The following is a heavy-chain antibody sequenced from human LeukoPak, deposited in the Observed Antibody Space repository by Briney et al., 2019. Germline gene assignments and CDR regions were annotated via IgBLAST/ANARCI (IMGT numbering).Heavy chain of an antibody. D-gene: IGHD3-22*01. CDR3: ARLGIRFGMYYYDSSGYYSFGDY. CDR1: GFTFSNSG. Sequence: GGSLRLSCAASGFTFSNSGMSWVRQAPGKGLEWVAFIRYDGTNKYYADSVKGRFTISRDNSKNTLYLQMNSLRAEDTAVYYCARLGIRFGMYYYDSSGYYSFGDYWGQGTLVTVSS. CDR2: IRYDGTNK. J-gene: IGHJ4*02. V-gene: IGHV3-30*02.